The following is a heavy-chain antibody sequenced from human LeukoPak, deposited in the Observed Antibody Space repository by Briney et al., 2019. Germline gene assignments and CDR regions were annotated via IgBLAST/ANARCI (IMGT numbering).Heavy chain of an antibody. CDR2: INHGGST. CDR1: GGSFSGYY. V-gene: IGHV4-34*01. D-gene: IGHD2-21*01. J-gene: IGHJ6*03. Sequence: SETLSLTCAVYGGSFSGYYWSWIRQPPGKGLEWIGEINHGGSTNYNPSLKSRVTISVDTSKNQCSLKLSSVTAADTAVYYCARGCGYYYYYMDVWGKGTTVTVSS. CDR3: ARGCGYYYYYMDV.